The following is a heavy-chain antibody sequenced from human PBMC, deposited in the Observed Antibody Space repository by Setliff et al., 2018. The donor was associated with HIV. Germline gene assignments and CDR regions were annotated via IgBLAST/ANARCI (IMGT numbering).Heavy chain of an antibody. V-gene: IGHV3-30*04. CDR3: ARNNGGGSSTYFDY. J-gene: IGHJ4*02. Sequence: GGSLRLYCAASGFTFSTYAMHWVRQAPGKGLEWVAVISYDGSNKYYADSVKGRFTISRDYSKDTLKLEMNSLRAEDTAVYYCARNNGGGSSTYFDYWGQGTLVTVSS. CDR2: ISYDGSNK. CDR1: GFTFSTYA. D-gene: IGHD2-15*01.